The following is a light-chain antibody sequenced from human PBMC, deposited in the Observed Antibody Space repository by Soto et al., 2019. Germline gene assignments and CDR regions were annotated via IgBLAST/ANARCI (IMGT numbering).Light chain of an antibody. CDR3: QQNNKWPPVT. CDR2: GAS. V-gene: IGKV3-15*01. CDR1: QTISNA. Sequence: EVVMTQSPATVSVSPGEGVTLSCRASQTISNALAWYQQKPGQAPRLLIYGASTRATGVPARFSGGGSGTEFTLTISSLQSEDYVAYYCQQNNKWPPVTFGGGTKVEIK. J-gene: IGKJ4*01.